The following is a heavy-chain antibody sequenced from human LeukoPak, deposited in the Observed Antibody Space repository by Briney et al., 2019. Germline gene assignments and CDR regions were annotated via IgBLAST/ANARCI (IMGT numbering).Heavy chain of an antibody. J-gene: IGHJ4*02. CDR1: GGTFSTYA. CDR2: IIPLLGTA. D-gene: IGHD3-22*01. Sequence: VKVSCKASGGTFSTYAISWVRQAPGQGLEWMGGIIPLLGTANYAQKFQGRLTITADEFTGTAYMELSSLRSEDTAVFYCASNTNYYENTGHYVFDSWGQGTLVTVSS. CDR3: ASNTNYYENTGHYVFDS. V-gene: IGHV1-69*01.